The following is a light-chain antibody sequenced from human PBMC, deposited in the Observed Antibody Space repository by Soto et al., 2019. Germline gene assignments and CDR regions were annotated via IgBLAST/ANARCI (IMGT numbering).Light chain of an antibody. CDR3: QQYDTYSRT. V-gene: IGKV1-5*01. Sequence: DIQMTQSPSTLSAYVGDRVTITCRASQRISNRLAWYQQKPGKAPKLLIYHGTDMQSGIPSRFSGSGSGAEFTLTISSLQSDDFATYYCQQYDTYSRTFGQGTKLEIK. J-gene: IGKJ1*01. CDR2: HGT. CDR1: QRISNR.